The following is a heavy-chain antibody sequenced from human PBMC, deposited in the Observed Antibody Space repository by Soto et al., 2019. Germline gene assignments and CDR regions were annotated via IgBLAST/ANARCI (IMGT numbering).Heavy chain of an antibody. J-gene: IGHJ6*02. D-gene: IGHD1-26*01. CDR2: ISGSGGST. V-gene: IGHV3-23*01. CDR3: AKTGGYDYYYYGMDV. Sequence: GGSLRLSCAASGFTFSSYAMSWVRQAPGKGLEWVSAISGSGGSTYYADSVKGRFTISRDNSKNTLYLQMNSLRAEDTAVYYCAKTGGYDYYYYGMDVWGQGTTVTVSS. CDR1: GFTFSSYA.